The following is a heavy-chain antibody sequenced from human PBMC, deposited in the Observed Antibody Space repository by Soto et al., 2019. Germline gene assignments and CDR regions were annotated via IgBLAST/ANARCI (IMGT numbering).Heavy chain of an antibody. CDR1: GDSISNSDYY. CDR2: IDYSGST. V-gene: IGHV4-30-4*01. J-gene: IGHJ6*02. Sequence: SETLSLTCTVSGDSISNSDYYWNWIRQSPGKGLEWIASIDYSGSTYYNPSLKSRVVISADTSKNLFSLKLRSVTAADTALYFCASAGHYYYGFDVWGQGTTVTVSS. CDR3: ASAGHYYYGFDV.